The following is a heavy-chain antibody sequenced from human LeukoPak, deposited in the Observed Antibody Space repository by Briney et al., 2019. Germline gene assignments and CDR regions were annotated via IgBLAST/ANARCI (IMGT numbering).Heavy chain of an antibody. V-gene: IGHV4-59*01. J-gene: IGHJ5*02. D-gene: IGHD6-19*01. CDR2: IYYSGST. Sequence: SETLSLTCTVSGGSISSYYWSWIRQPPGEGLEWIGYIYYSGSTNYNPSLKSRVTISVDTSKNQFSLKLSSVTAADTAVYYCARVHSIAVANEWFDPWGQGTLVTVSS. CDR1: GGSISSYY. CDR3: ARVHSIAVANEWFDP.